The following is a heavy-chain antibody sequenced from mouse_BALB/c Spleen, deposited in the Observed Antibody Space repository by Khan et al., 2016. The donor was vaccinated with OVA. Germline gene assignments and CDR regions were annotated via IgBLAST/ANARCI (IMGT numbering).Heavy chain of an antibody. J-gene: IGHJ3*01. CDR2: INPSNGGT. CDR3: TSSGYGTFAY. D-gene: IGHD2-1*01. Sequence: QIQLVQSGAELVKPGASVRLSCKASGYSFTSYYLYWVKQRPGQGLEWIGDINPSNGGTNFNEKFKIKATLTVDKSYRTAYMQLSILTSEDSAVYYCTSSGYGTFAYWGRGTLVTVSA. CDR1: GYSFTSYY. V-gene: IGHV1S81*02.